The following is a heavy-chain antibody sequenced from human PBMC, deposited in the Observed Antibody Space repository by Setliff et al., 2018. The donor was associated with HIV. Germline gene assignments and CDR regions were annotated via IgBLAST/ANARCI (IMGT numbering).Heavy chain of an antibody. CDR2: IYHSGST. J-gene: IGHJ4*02. CDR3: ARQGRGLIAAVDY. D-gene: IGHD6-13*01. Sequence: SETLSLTCAVSGYSISSGYYWGWIRQPPGKGLEGIGSIYHSGSTYYNPSLKSRVTISVDTSKNQFSLKLSSVTAADTAVYYCARQGRGLIAAVDYWGQGTLVTVSS. V-gene: IGHV4-38-2*01. CDR1: GYSISSGYY.